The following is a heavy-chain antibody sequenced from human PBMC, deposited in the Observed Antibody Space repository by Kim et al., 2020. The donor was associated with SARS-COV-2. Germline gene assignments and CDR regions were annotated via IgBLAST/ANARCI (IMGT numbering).Heavy chain of an antibody. V-gene: IGHV1-18*01. CDR1: GYTFTSYG. CDR3: ARDPRGIAVAEDYYYYGMDV. D-gene: IGHD6-19*01. J-gene: IGHJ6*02. Sequence: ASVKVSCKASGYTFTSYGISWVRQAPGQGLEWMGWISAYNGNTNYAQKLQGRVTMTTDTSTSTAYMELRSLRSDDTAVYYCARDPRGIAVAEDYYYYGMDVWGQGTTVTVSS. CDR2: ISAYNGNT.